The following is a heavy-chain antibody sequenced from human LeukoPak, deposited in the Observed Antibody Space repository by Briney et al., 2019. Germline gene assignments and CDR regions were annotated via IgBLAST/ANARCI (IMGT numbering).Heavy chain of an antibody. CDR3: ARENRITIFGVVITDLDY. V-gene: IGHV1-18*01. CDR1: GYTFTSYG. CDR2: ISAYNGNT. Sequence: GASVKVSCKASGYTFTSYGISWVRQAPGQGLEWMGWISAYNGNTNYAQKLHGRVTMTTDTSTSTAYMELRSLRSDDTAVYYCARENRITIFGVVITDLDYWGQGTLVTVSS. D-gene: IGHD3-3*01. J-gene: IGHJ4*02.